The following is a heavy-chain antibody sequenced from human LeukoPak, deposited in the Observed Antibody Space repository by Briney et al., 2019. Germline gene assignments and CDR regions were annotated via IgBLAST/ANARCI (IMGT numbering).Heavy chain of an antibody. Sequence: GGSLRLSCAASGCTFSSYGMHWVRQAPGKGLEWVAVISYDGSNKYYADSVKGRFTISRDNSKNTLYLQMNSLRAEDTAVYYCANSPGKATGGATYFDYWGQGTLVTVSS. CDR3: ANSPGKATGGATYFDY. J-gene: IGHJ4*02. V-gene: IGHV3-30*18. D-gene: IGHD1-26*01. CDR2: ISYDGSNK. CDR1: GCTFSSYG.